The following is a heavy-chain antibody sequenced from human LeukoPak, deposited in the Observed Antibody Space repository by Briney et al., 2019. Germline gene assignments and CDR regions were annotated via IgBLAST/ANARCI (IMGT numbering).Heavy chain of an antibody. CDR1: GGSLSSYY. CDR2: IYYSGST. J-gene: IGHJ3*02. Sequence: SETLSLTCTLSGGSLSSYYWSWIRQPPRKGLEGIGYIYYSGSTNYNPSLKSRVTISVDTSKNQFSLKLSSVTSADTAVYYCARERAFDIWGQGTMVTVSS. CDR3: ARERAFDI. V-gene: IGHV4-59*01.